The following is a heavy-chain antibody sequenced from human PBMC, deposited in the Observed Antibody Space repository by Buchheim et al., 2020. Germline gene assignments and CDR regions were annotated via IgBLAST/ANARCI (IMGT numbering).Heavy chain of an antibody. CDR2: ITSSSSTI. Sequence: EVQLVESGGGLVQPGGSLRLSCAASGFTFDSYNMNWVRQAPGKGLEWLSSITSSSSTIYYADSVKGRFTISRDNATNSLYLQMNSLRAEDTAVYYCARDPSGYYDILTGYFGSISYFDYWGQGTL. V-gene: IGHV3-48*01. CDR1: GFTFDSYN. J-gene: IGHJ4*02. D-gene: IGHD3-9*01. CDR3: ARDPSGYYDILTGYFGSISYFDY.